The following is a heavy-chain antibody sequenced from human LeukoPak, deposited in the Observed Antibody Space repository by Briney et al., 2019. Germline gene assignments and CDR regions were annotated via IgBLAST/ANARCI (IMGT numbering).Heavy chain of an antibody. Sequence: SETLSLTCIVSGGSIGSYYWSWIRQPPGKGLEWIGYIYYSGSTNYNPSLKSRVTISVDTSKNQFSLKLISVTSADTAVYYCARSYSSGSFDYWGQGTLVTVSS. J-gene: IGHJ4*02. CDR3: ARSYSSGSFDY. V-gene: IGHV4-59*01. D-gene: IGHD6-25*01. CDR1: GGSIGSYY. CDR2: IYYSGST.